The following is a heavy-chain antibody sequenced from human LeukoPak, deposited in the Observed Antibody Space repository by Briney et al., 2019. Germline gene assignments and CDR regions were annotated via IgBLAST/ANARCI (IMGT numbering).Heavy chain of an antibody. Sequence: PGGSLRLSCADSGFTFSNYEMVWVRQAPGKGLEWVSYISSTGRTMYYADSVKGRFTISRDNSKNTLNLQMNSLRADDTAVYYCAKDRIYADGLWDFDYWGQGTLVTVSS. CDR3: AKDRIYADGLWDFDY. CDR1: GFTFSNYE. CDR2: ISSTGRTM. J-gene: IGHJ4*02. V-gene: IGHV3-48*03. D-gene: IGHD3-10*01.